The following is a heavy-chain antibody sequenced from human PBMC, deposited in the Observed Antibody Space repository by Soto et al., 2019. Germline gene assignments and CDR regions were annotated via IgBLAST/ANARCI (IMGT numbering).Heavy chain of an antibody. J-gene: IGHJ6*02. Sequence: QVQLQQSGPGLVKPSETLSLTCTVSSGPSRSHNWGWIRQPPGGGLEWIGYIYHTGDTSYNPSLSSRVTISADTSTNHISLTLRSVTAADTAVYYCVRQGIGDLHGLVDVWRQGTRVSVSS. CDR3: VRQGIGDLHGLVDV. D-gene: IGHD3-10*01. CDR2: IYHTGDT. V-gene: IGHV4-59*08. CDR1: SGPSRSHN.